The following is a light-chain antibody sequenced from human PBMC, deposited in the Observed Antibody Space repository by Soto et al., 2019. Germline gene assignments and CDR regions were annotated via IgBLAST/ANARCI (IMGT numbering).Light chain of an antibody. CDR2: GAS. V-gene: IGKV3-15*01. CDR1: QSVISN. J-gene: IGKJ2*01. CDR3: QQYNTWAYA. Sequence: EIVMTQSPATLSVSPGERATLSCRASQSVISNLAWSQQKPGQSPRLLIYGASTRATGIPARFSGSGSGTQFTLTIRSLQSEDFAVYYCQQYNTWAYAFGQGTKVDIK.